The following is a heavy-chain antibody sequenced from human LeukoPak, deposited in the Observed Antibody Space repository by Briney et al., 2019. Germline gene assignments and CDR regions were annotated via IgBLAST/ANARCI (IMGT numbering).Heavy chain of an antibody. CDR3: TTDRQGTGTTAY. V-gene: IGHV3-15*01. D-gene: IGHD1-7*01. Sequence: PGGSLRLSCAASGFTFSNAWMSWVRQAPGKGLEWVGRIKRKTDGGTTDYAAPVKGRFTISRDESKNTLYLQMNSLKTEDTAIYYCTTDRQGTGTTAYWGQGTLVTVSS. J-gene: IGHJ4*02. CDR1: GFTFSNAW. CDR2: IKRKTDGGTT.